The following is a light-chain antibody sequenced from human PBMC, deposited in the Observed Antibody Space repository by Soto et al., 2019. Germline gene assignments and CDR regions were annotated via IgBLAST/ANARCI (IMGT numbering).Light chain of an antibody. Sequence: QSVLTQPASVSGSPGQSIAISCTGTNSDVGGYNYVSWYQHHPGKAPKLIIYEVSNRPSGVSNRFSGSKSGNTASLTISGLQAEDEDDYYCSSYTASTTWVVGGGTKLTVL. CDR1: NSDVGGYNY. V-gene: IGLV2-14*01. CDR2: EVS. CDR3: SSYTASTTWV. J-gene: IGLJ3*02.